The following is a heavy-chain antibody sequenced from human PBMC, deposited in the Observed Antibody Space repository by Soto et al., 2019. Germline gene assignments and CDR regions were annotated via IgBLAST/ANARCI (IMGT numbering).Heavy chain of an antibody. CDR1: GFTFDDYP. Sequence: DVQLVESGGGLVQPGRSLRLSCAASGFTFDDYPMHWVRQVPGKGLEWVSGISWNNVIIGYADSVRGRFTISRDNAKKSLNLQMNSLRVEDTALYYCVKDYTGNWYFDLWGRGTLVTVSS. J-gene: IGHJ2*01. CDR2: ISWNNVII. CDR3: VKDYTGNWYFDL. V-gene: IGHV3-9*01. D-gene: IGHD2-2*02.